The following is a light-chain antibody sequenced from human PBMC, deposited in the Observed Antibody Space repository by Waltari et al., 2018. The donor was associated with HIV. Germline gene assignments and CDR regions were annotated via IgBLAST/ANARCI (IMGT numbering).Light chain of an antibody. V-gene: IGKV1-39*01. J-gene: IGKJ3*01. CDR3: QQTFSPPRT. CDR1: QNVINY. Sequence: DINMTQSPSSLSASVGDRVTISCRTSQNVINYLNWYHQRPGKAPTLLIFGASTVQDGVSPSCSGSGSGTDFTLSIAGLQPEDIGTYYCQQTFSPPRTFGPGT. CDR2: GAS.